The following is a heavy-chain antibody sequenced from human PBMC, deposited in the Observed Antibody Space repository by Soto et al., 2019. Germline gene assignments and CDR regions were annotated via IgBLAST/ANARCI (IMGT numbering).Heavy chain of an antibody. V-gene: IGHV1-8*01. Sequence: ASLKVSCKASGYTFTSYDINWVRQATGQGLEWMGWMNPNSGNTGYAQKFQGRVTVTRNTSISTAYMELSSLRSEDTAVYYCASCFYDSSGYYSDAFDIWGQGTMVTVSS. CDR2: MNPNSGNT. CDR1: GYTFTSYD. CDR3: ASCFYDSSGYYSDAFDI. J-gene: IGHJ3*02. D-gene: IGHD3-22*01.